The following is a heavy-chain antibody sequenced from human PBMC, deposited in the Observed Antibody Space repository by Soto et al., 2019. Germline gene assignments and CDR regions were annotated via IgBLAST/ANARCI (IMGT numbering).Heavy chain of an antibody. Sequence: ASVKDSCNASGDTFTSYGISWVRQAPGQGLEWMGWIIAYNGNTNYAQKIQGRVTMTTDTSTSTAYMELRSLRSDDTAVYYCARESAYYYDSSGYCYDYWGQGTLVTVSS. J-gene: IGHJ4*02. V-gene: IGHV1-18*01. CDR1: GDTFTSYG. CDR3: ARESAYYYDSSGYCYDY. D-gene: IGHD3-22*01. CDR2: IIAYNGNT.